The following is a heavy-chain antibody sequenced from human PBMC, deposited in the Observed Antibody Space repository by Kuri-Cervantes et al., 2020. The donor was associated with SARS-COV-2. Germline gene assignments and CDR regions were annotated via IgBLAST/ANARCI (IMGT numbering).Heavy chain of an antibody. V-gene: IGHV3-74*01. CDR2: INPDGSYT. CDR3: VRDGDHWNFDY. CDR1: GFTFSGHW. J-gene: IGHJ4*02. D-gene: IGHD1-1*01. Sequence: LSLTCAASGFTFSGHWIHWVRQAPGKGPVWVSRINPDGSYTNNADSAKGRFTLSRDNAKNMLFLQMNSLRAEDTAVYYCVRDGDHWNFDYWGQGTLVTVSS.